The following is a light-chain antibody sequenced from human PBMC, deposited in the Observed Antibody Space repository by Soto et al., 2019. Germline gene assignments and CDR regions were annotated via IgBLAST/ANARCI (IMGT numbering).Light chain of an antibody. Sequence: QSVLTQPPSASGTPGQRVTISCSTSSSNLGDNTVNWYQHVPGTAPKLLIYSYDQRPSGVPGRICGSKSGPSAPLAISGLQSEDEADYFWAAGEASLDGYVFGTGTKVTVL. J-gene: IGLJ1*01. CDR3: AAGEASLDGYV. CDR2: SYD. V-gene: IGLV1-44*01. CDR1: SSNLGDNT.